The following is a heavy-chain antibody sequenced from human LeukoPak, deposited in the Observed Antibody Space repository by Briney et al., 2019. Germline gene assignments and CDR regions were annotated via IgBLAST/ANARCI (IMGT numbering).Heavy chain of an antibody. D-gene: IGHD2-15*01. CDR1: SGSFSGYY. CDR2: INHSGST. CDR3: ARGWVVAANPFDY. Sequence: SETLSLTCAVYSGSFSGYYWSWIRQPPGKGLEWIGEINHSGSTNYNPSPKSRVTISVDTSKNQFSLKLRSVTAADTAVYYGARGWVVAANPFDYWGQGTLVTVSS. J-gene: IGHJ4*02. V-gene: IGHV4-34*01.